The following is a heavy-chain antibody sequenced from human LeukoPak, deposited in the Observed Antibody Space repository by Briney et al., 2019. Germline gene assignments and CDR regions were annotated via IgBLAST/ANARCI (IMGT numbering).Heavy chain of an antibody. J-gene: IGHJ4*02. V-gene: IGHV4-59*08. CDR3: ARQYCSSTSCLFDY. Sequence: SETLSLTCTVSGGSINNYYWSWLRQPPGKGLEWIGYIYYSGSTNYNPSLKSRVTISVDTSKNQFSLKLSSVTAADTAVYYCARQYCSSTSCLFDYWGQGTLVTVSS. D-gene: IGHD2-2*01. CDR2: IYYSGST. CDR1: GGSINNYY.